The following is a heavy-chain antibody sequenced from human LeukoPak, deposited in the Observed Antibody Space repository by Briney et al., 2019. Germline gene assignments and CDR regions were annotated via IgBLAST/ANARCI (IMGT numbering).Heavy chain of an antibody. CDR2: IDPSDSHS. CDR3: AKTSDYLTDY. V-gene: IGHV5-10-1*01. Sequence: GESLKISCKGSGYRFTSYWISWVRQMPGKGLEWMGMIDPSDSHSTYSPSFQGHVTISADKSISTPYLQWNSLKASDTAMYYCAKTSDYLTDYWGQGTLVTVSS. J-gene: IGHJ4*02. D-gene: IGHD4-17*01. CDR1: GYRFTSYW.